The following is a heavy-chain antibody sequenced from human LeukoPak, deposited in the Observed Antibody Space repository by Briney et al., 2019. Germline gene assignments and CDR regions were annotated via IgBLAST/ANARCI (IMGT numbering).Heavy chain of an antibody. D-gene: IGHD6-13*01. CDR3: ARAAGPLAAPDF. Sequence: SETLSLTCTVSGGSMSSYYGSWIRQPPGKGLEWIGYIYYSGSTNYNPSLKSRVTISVDTSKNQFSLKLSSVTAADTAVYYCARAAGPLAAPDFWGQGTPVTVSS. CDR2: IYYSGST. V-gene: IGHV4-59*01. CDR1: GGSMSSYY. J-gene: IGHJ4*02.